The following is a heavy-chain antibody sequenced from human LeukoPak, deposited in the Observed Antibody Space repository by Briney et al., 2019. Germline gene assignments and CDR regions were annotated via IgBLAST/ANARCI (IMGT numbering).Heavy chain of an antibody. V-gene: IGHV1-8*01. J-gene: IGHJ4*02. CDR1: GYTFTSYD. D-gene: IGHD2-2*01. CDR2: MNPNSGNT. CDR3: ARGLRYCSSTSCYHFDY. Sequence: ASVKVSCKASGYTFTSYDINWVRQATGQGLEWMGWMNPNSGNTGYAQKFQGRVTMTRNTSISTAYMELSSLRSEDTAVYYCARGLRYCSSTSCYHFDYWGQETLVTVSS.